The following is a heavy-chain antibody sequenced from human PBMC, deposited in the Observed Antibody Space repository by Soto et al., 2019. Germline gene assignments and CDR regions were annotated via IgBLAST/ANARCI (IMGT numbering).Heavy chain of an antibody. CDR3: AAGFPPDF. J-gene: IGHJ4*02. Sequence: EVQLVESGGGLVQPGGSLKLSCEASGFTFSSSWMNWVRQAPGKGLEWVANIKGEGSEKYYVDSVKGRFTISRDNAMHSLYLQMNSLRAEDTAVYYCAAGFPPDFWGQGTLVTVSS. V-gene: IGHV3-7*01. CDR1: GFTFSSSW. CDR2: IKGEGSEK. D-gene: IGHD3-10*01.